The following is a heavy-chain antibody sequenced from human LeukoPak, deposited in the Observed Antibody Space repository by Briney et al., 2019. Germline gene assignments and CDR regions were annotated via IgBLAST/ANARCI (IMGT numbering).Heavy chain of an antibody. J-gene: IGHJ3*02. Sequence: ASVKVSCKASGYTFTSYGTSWVRQAPGQGLEWMGWISAYNGNTNYAQKLQGRVTMTTDTSTSTAYMELRSLRSDDTAVYYCATRITMVREDAFDIWGQGTMVTVSS. CDR2: ISAYNGNT. CDR1: GYTFTSYG. CDR3: ATRITMVREDAFDI. V-gene: IGHV1-18*01. D-gene: IGHD3-10*01.